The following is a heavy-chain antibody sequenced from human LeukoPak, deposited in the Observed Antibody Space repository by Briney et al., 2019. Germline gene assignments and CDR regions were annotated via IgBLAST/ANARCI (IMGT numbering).Heavy chain of an antibody. Sequence: GGSLRLSCAAFGFTFSNYAIHWVRQAPGKGLEWVGFIRHNSEEYHAESVKGRFTISRDNSKNTLYLQMNSLRGDDTAVYFCAQDTPGFWGDDFLYWGQGTLVTVSS. V-gene: IGHV3-30*02. D-gene: IGHD2-21*02. CDR3: AQDTPGFWGDDFLY. CDR2: IRHNSEE. CDR1: GFTFSNYA. J-gene: IGHJ4*02.